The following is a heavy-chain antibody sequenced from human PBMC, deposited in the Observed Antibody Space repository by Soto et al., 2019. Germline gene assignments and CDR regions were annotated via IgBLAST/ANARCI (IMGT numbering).Heavy chain of an antibody. V-gene: IGHV3-23*01. D-gene: IGHD3-3*01. Sequence: AGGSLRLSCAASGFTFSSYAMSWVRQAPGKGLEWVSAISGSGGSTYYADSVKGRFTISRDNSKNTLYLQMNSLRAEDTAVYYCAKVSYYDFWSGPDYWGQGTLVTVSS. CDR1: GFTFSSYA. CDR2: ISGSGGST. J-gene: IGHJ4*02. CDR3: AKVSYYDFWSGPDY.